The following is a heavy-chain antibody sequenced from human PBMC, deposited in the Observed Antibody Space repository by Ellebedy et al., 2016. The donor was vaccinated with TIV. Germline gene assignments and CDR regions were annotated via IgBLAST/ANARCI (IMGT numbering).Heavy chain of an antibody. CDR1: GLTVTSYT. D-gene: IGHD3-10*01. V-gene: IGHV3-21*01. CDR2: ISSSSTYI. Sequence: GESLKISCAASGLTVTSYTMNWVRQAPGKGLEWVSSISSSSTYIYYADSVKGRFTISRDNAKNSLSLQMNSLRAEDTAVYYCARDQNYYGSGELDYWGQGTLVTVSS. J-gene: IGHJ4*02. CDR3: ARDQNYYGSGELDY.